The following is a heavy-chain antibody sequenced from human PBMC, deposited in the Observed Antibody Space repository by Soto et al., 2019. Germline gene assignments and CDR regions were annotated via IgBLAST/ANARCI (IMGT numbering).Heavy chain of an antibody. CDR1: GFTFRSYG. CDR2: IWYDGSII. Sequence: PGGSLRLSCAASGFTFRSYGMHWVRQAPGEGLEWVAVIWYDGSIIYYTDSVKGRFTISRDNSKNTVYLQRNSLRAEDTAVYYCARQGYSNYVRNYMDVWGKGTTVTVSS. CDR3: ARQGYSNYVRNYMDV. V-gene: IGHV3-33*01. J-gene: IGHJ6*03. D-gene: IGHD4-4*01.